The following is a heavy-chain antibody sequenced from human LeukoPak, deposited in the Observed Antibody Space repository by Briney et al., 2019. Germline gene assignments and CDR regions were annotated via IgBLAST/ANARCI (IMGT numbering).Heavy chain of an antibody. D-gene: IGHD3-10*01. J-gene: IGHJ4*02. CDR3: RGRNKRGTLSLPYGSRSYPFDY. CDR1: GGSFSGYY. Sequence: SETLSLTCAVYGGSFSGYYWSWIRQPPGKGLEWIGEINHSGSTNYNPSLKSRVTISVDTSKNQFSLKLSSVTAADTAVYYCRGRNKRGTLSLPYGSRSYPFDYWGQGTLVTVSS. V-gene: IGHV4-34*03. CDR2: INHSGST.